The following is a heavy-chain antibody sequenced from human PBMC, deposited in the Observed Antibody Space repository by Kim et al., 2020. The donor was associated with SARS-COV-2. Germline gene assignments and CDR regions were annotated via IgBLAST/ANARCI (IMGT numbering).Heavy chain of an antibody. Sequence: GGSLRLSCVASGFSFSSYYMSWVRQAPGQGLEWVANIKFDGPDKYYVESVRGRFTISRDNAQNSRYLQMNSLRGQNTAVYYCTNHAWHEVSRWGQGTPFT. CDR3: TNHAWHEVSR. V-gene: IGHV3-7*01. CDR2: IKFDGPDK. J-gene: IGHJ1*01. D-gene: IGHD2-8*01. CDR1: GFSFSSYY.